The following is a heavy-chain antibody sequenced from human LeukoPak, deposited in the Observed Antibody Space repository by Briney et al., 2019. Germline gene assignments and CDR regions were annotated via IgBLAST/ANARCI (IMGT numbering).Heavy chain of an antibody. V-gene: IGHV3-48*03. CDR3: ARGARDYGLSFGY. Sequence: GGSLRLSCAASGFTFSSYEMNWVRQAPGKGLEWVSYTSSSGSTIFYADSVKGRLTISRDNAKNSLYLEMSSLRAEDTAIYYCARGARDYGLSFGYWGQGTLVTVSS. CDR1: GFTFSSYE. D-gene: IGHD4-17*01. J-gene: IGHJ4*02. CDR2: TSSSGSTI.